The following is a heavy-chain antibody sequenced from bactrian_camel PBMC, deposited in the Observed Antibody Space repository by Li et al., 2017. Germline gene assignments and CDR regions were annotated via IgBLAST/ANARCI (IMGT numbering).Heavy chain of an antibody. D-gene: IGHD2*01. V-gene: IGHV3S42*01. CDR3: AADGPKSTCTFSGALASGEYPY. J-gene: IGHJ4*01. Sequence: DVQLVESGGGSVQNGGSLTLSCVTSGITSSLYCMGWVRQAPGKEREGVAAIDTAGAPTYTYAVAGRFTISKDNVKNTLYLQMNDLKPEDTAMYYCAADGPKSTCTFSGALASGEYPYWGLGTQVTVS. CDR2: IDTAGAP. CDR1: GITSSLYC.